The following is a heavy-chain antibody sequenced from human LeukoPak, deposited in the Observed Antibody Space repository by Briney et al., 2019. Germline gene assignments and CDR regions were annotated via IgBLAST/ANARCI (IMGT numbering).Heavy chain of an antibody. D-gene: IGHD3-22*01. V-gene: IGHV3-23*01. J-gene: IGHJ4*02. CDR2: ICGSGGST. CDR3: ASGNDSSGYYLSDVDY. Sequence: PGGSLRLSCAASGFTFSSYAMSWVRQAPGKGLEWVSAICGSGGSTCYADSVKGRFTISRDNSKNTLYLQMNSLRAEDSAVYYCASGNDSSGYYLSDVDYWVQGTLVTVSS. CDR1: GFTFSSYA.